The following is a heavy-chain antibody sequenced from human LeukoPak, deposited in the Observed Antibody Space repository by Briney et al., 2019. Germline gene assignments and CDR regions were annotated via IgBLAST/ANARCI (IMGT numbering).Heavy chain of an antibody. CDR2: IIPIFGTA. J-gene: IGHJ4*02. Sequence: SVKVSCKASGYTFTNFGISWVRQAPGQGLEWMGGIIPIFGTANYAQKFQGRVTITADESTSTAYMELSSLRSEDTAVYYCARSHQGAYSSGWYAYWYWGQGTLVTVSS. CDR3: ARSHQGAYSSGWYAYWY. V-gene: IGHV1-69*13. CDR1: GYTFTNFG. D-gene: IGHD6-19*01.